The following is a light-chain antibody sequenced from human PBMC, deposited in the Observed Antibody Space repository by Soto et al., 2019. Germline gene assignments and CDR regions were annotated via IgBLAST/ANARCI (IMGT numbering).Light chain of an antibody. Sequence: QSVLTQPASVSGSPGQSITISCVGTSSDIGDYNYVSWYQQHPGKVPKVIIFDVSNRPSGVSYRFSGTKSGNTASLTVSGLQAEDEADYYCGSYTTSNTRQIVFGTGTKVNVL. CDR2: DVS. CDR3: GSYTTSNTRQIV. CDR1: SSDIGDYNY. V-gene: IGLV2-14*01. J-gene: IGLJ1*01.